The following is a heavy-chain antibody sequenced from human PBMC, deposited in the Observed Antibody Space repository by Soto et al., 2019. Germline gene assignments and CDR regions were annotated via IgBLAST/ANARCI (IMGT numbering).Heavy chain of an antibody. J-gene: IGHJ4*02. CDR2: IYYSGST. D-gene: IGHD6-19*01. CDR3: ARQGYSSGWYADY. CDR1: GGSISSNCYY. V-gene: IGHV4-39*01. Sequence: QLQLQESGPGLVKPSETLSLTCTVSGGSISSNCYYWGWIRQPPGKGLEWIGSIYYSGSTYYNPSLKSRVTISVDTSKNQFSLKLSSVTAADTAVYYCARQGYSSGWYADYWGQGTLVTVSS.